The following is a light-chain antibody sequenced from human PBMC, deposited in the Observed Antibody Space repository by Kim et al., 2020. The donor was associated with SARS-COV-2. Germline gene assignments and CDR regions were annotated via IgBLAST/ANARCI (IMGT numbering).Light chain of an antibody. CDR2: DAY. CDR3: QQRNSWPPAVT. Sequence: PGERATPSCTASQRMDAYASWYQQRHGQAPRLLVYDAYNRATGVPDRVSGSVSVTDFTLTISSLEPEDFSTYYCQQRNSWPPAVTFGGGTKVDIK. CDR1: QRMDAY. J-gene: IGKJ4*01. V-gene: IGKV3-11*01.